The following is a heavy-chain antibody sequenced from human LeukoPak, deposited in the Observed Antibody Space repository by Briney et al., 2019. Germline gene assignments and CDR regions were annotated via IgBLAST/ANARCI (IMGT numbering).Heavy chain of an antibody. CDR3: AKLQLWLSGAFDI. CDR2: ISGSGGST. J-gene: IGHJ3*02. D-gene: IGHD5-18*01. Sequence: GGSLRLSCAASGFTFSNYAMNWVRQAPGKGLEWVSAISGSGGSTYYADSVKGRFTISRDNSKNTLYLQMNSLRAEDTAVYYCAKLQLWLSGAFDIWGQGTMVTVSS. CDR1: GFTFSNYA. V-gene: IGHV3-23*01.